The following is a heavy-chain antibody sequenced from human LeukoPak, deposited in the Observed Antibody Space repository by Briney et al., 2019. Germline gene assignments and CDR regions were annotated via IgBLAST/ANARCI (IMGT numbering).Heavy chain of an antibody. CDR1: GFTFSSYW. Sequence: GGSLRLSCAASGFTFSSYWMSWVRQAPGKGLEWVANIKQDGSEKYYVDSVKGRFTISRDNAKNSLYLQMNSLRAGDTAVYYCARGYYGSGSHYDYWGQGTLVTVSS. D-gene: IGHD3-10*01. J-gene: IGHJ4*02. CDR3: ARGYYGSGSHYDY. V-gene: IGHV3-7*01. CDR2: IKQDGSEK.